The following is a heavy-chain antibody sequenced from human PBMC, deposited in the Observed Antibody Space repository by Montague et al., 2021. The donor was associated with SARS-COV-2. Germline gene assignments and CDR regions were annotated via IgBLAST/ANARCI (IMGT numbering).Heavy chain of an antibody. CDR3: ARGRSGFFNPLDY. CDR1: DDSITSSTYY. V-gene: IGHV4-39*02. CDR2: FYYTGST. D-gene: IGHD3-3*01. J-gene: IGHJ4*02. Sequence: SETLSLTCAVSDDSITSSTYYWAWIRQPPGKGLEWIGSFYYTGSTYYNPSLKSRVTMSVDTSKKHFSLNLNSVTAADTAVYYSARGRSGFFNPLDYWGQGTLVTVSS.